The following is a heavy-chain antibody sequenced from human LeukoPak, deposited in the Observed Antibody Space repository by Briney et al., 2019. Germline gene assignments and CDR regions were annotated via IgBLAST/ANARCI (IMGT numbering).Heavy chain of an antibody. CDR2: ISSSGSGI. J-gene: IGHJ4*02. V-gene: IGHV3-48*03. Sequence: GGSLRLSCAASGFTFSSYEMNWVRQAPGKGLEWVSYISSSGSGIYYADSVKGRFPISRDNDKNSLYLQMNSLRAEDTAVYYCARSHHPPLGYCSGGSCYFLDYWGQGTLVTVSS. CDR1: GFTFSSYE. D-gene: IGHD2-15*01. CDR3: ARSHHPPLGYCSGGSCYFLDY.